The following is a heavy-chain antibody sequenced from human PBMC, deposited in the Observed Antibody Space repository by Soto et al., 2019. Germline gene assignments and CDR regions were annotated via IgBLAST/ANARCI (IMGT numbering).Heavy chain of an antibody. CDR1: GFTFSDYY. Sequence: GGSLRLSCAASGFTFSDYYMSWIRQAPGKGLEWVSYISSSGSTIYYADSVKGRFTISRDNAKNSLYLQMNSLRAEDTAVYYCARVGLLAARPEFNYYYYYYMDVWGKGTTVTVSS. J-gene: IGHJ6*03. V-gene: IGHV3-11*01. CDR3: ARVGLLAARPEFNYYYYYYMDV. D-gene: IGHD6-6*01. CDR2: ISSSGSTI.